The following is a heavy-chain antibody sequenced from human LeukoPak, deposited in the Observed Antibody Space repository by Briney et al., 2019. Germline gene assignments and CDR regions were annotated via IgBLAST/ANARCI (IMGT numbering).Heavy chain of an antibody. D-gene: IGHD3-22*01. Sequence: GGTLRLSCAASGFTFSNVLMSWVRQAPGQGLKWFGRIKSKTDGGTTDYAAPVKGRFTISRGDSKNTLYLQMNSLKTEDTAVYYCTTGSGSGYYLDYWGQGTLVTVSS. J-gene: IGHJ4*02. V-gene: IGHV3-15*01. CDR3: TTGSGSGYYLDY. CDR1: GFTFSNVL. CDR2: IKSKTDGGTT.